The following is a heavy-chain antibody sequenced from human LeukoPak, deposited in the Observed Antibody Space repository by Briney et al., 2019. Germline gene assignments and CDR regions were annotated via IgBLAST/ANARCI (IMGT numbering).Heavy chain of an antibody. Sequence: PGGSLRLSCAASGFTFSSYWMSWVRQAPGKGLEWVSSISGSGDLTYYAGSVKGRFTISRDDSKNTLYLQMNSLRAEDTAIYYCAKDRPNYYGNNGHYYRRDGDSWGQGTLVTVSS. CDR1: GFTFSSYW. J-gene: IGHJ5*01. CDR2: ISGSGDLT. CDR3: AKDRPNYYGNNGHYYRRDGDS. D-gene: IGHD3-22*01. V-gene: IGHV3-23*01.